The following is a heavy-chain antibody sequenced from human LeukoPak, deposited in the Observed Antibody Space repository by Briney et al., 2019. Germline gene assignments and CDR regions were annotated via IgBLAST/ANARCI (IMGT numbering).Heavy chain of an antibody. CDR2: ISSSSNTI. CDR1: GFTFSSYS. Sequence: GGSLRLSCAASGFTFSSYSMNWVRQAPGKGLEWVSYISSSSNTIYYADSVKGRFTISRDNAKDSLFLQMNSLRDVDTSVYYCARAVTVVTRGGLVFDYWGQGTLVTVSS. V-gene: IGHV3-48*02. CDR3: ARAVTVVTRGGLVFDY. J-gene: IGHJ4*02. D-gene: IGHD2-21*02.